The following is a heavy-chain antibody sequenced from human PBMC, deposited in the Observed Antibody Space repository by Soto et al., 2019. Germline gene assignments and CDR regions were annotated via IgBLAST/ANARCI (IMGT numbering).Heavy chain of an antibody. J-gene: IGHJ6*02. CDR1: GGSITSGPFY. D-gene: IGHD6-6*01. V-gene: IGHV4-39*02. CDR3: ARDRIAARLGYYYGMDV. Sequence: SETLSLTCTVSGGSITSGPFYCAWIRQPPGRGLEWIGSMYYSGSTYYHPSLKGRVTLSVDTSKNQFSLKLSSVTAADTAVYYCARDRIAARLGYYYGMDVWGQGTTVTVSS. CDR2: MYYSGST.